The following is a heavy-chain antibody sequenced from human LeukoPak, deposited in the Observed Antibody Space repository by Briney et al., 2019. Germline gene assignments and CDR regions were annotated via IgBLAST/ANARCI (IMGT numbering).Heavy chain of an antibody. V-gene: IGHV4-39*07. J-gene: IGHJ4*02. CDR3: ARGQYSAHDY. CDR1: GDSISSSSYY. D-gene: IGHD4-11*01. CDR2: IYYSGST. Sequence: PSETLSLTCTVSGDSISSSSYYWGWIRQPPGKGLEWIGTIYYSGSTFYNPSLKSRVTISVDTSKNQFSLQLNSVTPEDTAVYYCARGQYSAHDYWGQGTLVTVSS.